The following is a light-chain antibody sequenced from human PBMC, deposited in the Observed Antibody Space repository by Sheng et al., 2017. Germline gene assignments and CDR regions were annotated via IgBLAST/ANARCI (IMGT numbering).Light chain of an antibody. V-gene: IGLV1-51*01. CDR1: SSNIGNNY. J-gene: IGLJ2*01. CDR3: GTWDSSLSAGV. CDR2: DNN. Sequence: QSVLTQPPSVSAAPGQKATISCSGSSSNIGNNYVSWYQQLPGTAPKLLIYDNNKRPSGIPDRFSGSKSGTSATLGITGLQTGDEADYYCGTWDSSLSAGVVGGGTKLTVL.